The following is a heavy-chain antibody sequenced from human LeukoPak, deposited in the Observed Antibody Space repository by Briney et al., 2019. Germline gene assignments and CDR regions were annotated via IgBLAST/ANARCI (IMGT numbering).Heavy chain of an antibody. CDR1: GDSISSFY. Sequence: SETLSLTCTVSGDSISSFYWSWIRQAPGKGLECIGFIYINGDTSYNPSLKGRATLSLDTSKNQFSLRLSSVTAADTAVYYCARLPLDGYGDYGWFDPWGQGTLVTVSS. J-gene: IGHJ5*02. CDR3: ARLPLDGYGDYGWFDP. D-gene: IGHD4-17*01. CDR2: IYINGDT. V-gene: IGHV4-4*09.